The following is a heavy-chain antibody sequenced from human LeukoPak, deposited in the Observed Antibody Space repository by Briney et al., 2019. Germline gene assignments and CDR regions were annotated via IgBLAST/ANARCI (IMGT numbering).Heavy chain of an antibody. CDR1: GGSFSGYY. D-gene: IGHD4-17*01. CDR2: IYYSGST. CDR3: ARHDYGDYVVDY. J-gene: IGHJ4*02. V-gene: IGHV4-34*01. Sequence: PSETLSLTCAVYGGSFSGYYWSWIRQPPGKGLEWIGSIYYSGSTYYNPSLKSRVTISVDTSKNQFSLKLSSVTAADTAVYYCARHDYGDYVVDYWGQGTLVTVSS.